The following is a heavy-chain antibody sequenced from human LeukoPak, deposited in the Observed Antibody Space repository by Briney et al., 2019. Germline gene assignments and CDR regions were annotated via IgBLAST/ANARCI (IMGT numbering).Heavy chain of an antibody. D-gene: IGHD3-16*01. Sequence: GGSLRLSCTVSGFTFSNYAMNWVRQAPGKGLEWVSGISGRGGSTYYAVSAKGRFTISRDNSKNTVYLQLNSLRAEDTALYYCARAEGGGPQNFDYWGQGTLVTVSS. CDR3: ARAEGGGPQNFDY. V-gene: IGHV3-23*01. J-gene: IGHJ4*02. CDR2: ISGRGGST. CDR1: GFTFSNYA.